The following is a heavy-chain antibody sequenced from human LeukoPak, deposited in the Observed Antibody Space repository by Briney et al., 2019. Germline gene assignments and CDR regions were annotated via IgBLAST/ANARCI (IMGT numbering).Heavy chain of an antibody. CDR2: IYYSGST. Sequence: PSETLSLTCTVSGGSISSSSYYWGWIRQPPGKGLEWIRSIYYSGSTYYNPSLKSRVTISVDTSKNQFSLKLSSVTAADTAVYYCARALGWVDYWGQGTLVTVSS. V-gene: IGHV4-39*07. J-gene: IGHJ4*02. CDR1: GGSISSSSYY. D-gene: IGHD2-15*01. CDR3: ARALGWVDY.